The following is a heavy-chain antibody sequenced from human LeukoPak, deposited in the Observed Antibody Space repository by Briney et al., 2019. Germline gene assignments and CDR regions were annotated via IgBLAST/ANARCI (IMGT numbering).Heavy chain of an antibody. V-gene: IGHV4-4*02. CDR1: RVSISRNLW. D-gene: IGHD3-10*01. J-gene: IGHJ4*02. CDR3: AKGGDRSFDY. CDR2: IHHSGSI. Sequence: SETLSLTCALSRVSISRNLWWTWAGQPPGKGLEWIAEIHHSGSINYNPSLKSRVTISVDKAKNQFSLNLNSVTAADTAVYYCAKGGDRSFDYWGQGTLVTVSS.